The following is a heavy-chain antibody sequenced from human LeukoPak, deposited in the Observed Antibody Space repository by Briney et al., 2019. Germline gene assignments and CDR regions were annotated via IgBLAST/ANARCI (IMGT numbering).Heavy chain of an antibody. D-gene: IGHD4-17*01. CDR2: IRGGGGSA. J-gene: IGHJ3*02. CDR1: GFTFSSYA. V-gene: IGHV3-23*01. Sequence: GSLRLSCPASGFTFSSYAMMWVRQAPGKGPEWVSAIRGGGGSAFYADSVKGRFTISRDNSKYTLFLQMNSLRAEDTAVYYCARDPNGDYIGAFDMWGPGTMVTVSS. CDR3: ARDPNGDYIGAFDM.